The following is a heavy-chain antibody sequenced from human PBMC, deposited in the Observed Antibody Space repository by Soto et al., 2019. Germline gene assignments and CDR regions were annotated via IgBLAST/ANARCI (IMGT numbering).Heavy chain of an antibody. CDR2: ISSSTTYI. D-gene: IGHD3-16*01. CDR1: GFTFSYYS. CDR3: ARDSVGGNSTFYFGT. J-gene: IGHJ5*02. V-gene: IGHV3-21*01. Sequence: PGGSLRLSCAASGFTFSYYSMTWVRQAPGRGLEWVSSISSSTTYISYSDSVRGRFTISRDNAKNSLYLQMNSLRAEDTAVSYCARDSVGGNSTFYFGTWGRGSLVSVSS.